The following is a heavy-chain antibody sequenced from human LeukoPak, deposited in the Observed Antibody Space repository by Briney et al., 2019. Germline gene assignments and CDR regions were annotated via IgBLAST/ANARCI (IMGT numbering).Heavy chain of an antibody. V-gene: IGHV3-53*01. Sequence: GGSLRLSCAASGFSVSSNYMYWVRQAPGKELEWVSVIHSGGSTDYADSVKGRFTISRDNSKNTLYLQIKSLRAEDTAVYYCAREAGDGYNPFDYWGQGTLVTVSS. CDR1: GFSVSSNY. CDR2: IHSGGST. J-gene: IGHJ4*02. CDR3: AREAGDGYNPFDY. D-gene: IGHD5-24*01.